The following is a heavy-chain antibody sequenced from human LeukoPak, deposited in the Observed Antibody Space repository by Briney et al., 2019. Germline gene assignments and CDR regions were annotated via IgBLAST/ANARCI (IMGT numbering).Heavy chain of an antibody. Sequence: SETLSLTCSVSGYSLSSGYYWGWIRQPPGKGLEWIGSTYHSGSSYYNPSLKSRVTISVDTSKNQFSLKVSSVTAADTAVYYCARFVPGAAANFDYWGQGTLVTVSS. CDR3: ARFVPGAAANFDY. J-gene: IGHJ4*02. D-gene: IGHD6-13*01. CDR2: TYHSGSS. CDR1: GYSLSSGYY. V-gene: IGHV4-38-2*02.